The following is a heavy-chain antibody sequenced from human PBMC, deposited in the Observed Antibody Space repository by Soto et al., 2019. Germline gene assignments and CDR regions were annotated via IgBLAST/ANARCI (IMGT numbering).Heavy chain of an antibody. CDR2: ISGSGGST. D-gene: IGHD3-10*01. CDR1: GFTFSSYA. CDR3: GAGSGSYYNGHYFDY. Sequence: EVQLLESGGGLVQPGGSLRLSCAASGFTFSSYAMSWVRQAPGKGLEWVSAISGSGGSTYYADSVKGRFTISRDNSKNTLYLQMNSLTAEDTAVYYCGAGSGSYYNGHYFDYWCEVTLVTVSS. V-gene: IGHV3-23*01. J-gene: IGHJ4*02.